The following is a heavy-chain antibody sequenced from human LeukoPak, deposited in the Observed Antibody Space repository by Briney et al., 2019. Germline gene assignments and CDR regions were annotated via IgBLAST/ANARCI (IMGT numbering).Heavy chain of an antibody. D-gene: IGHD1-1*01. CDR1: GFTFSSYG. CDR2: IRYDGSNK. V-gene: IGHV3-30*02. CDR3: AKDDGTWKRLDY. J-gene: IGHJ4*02. Sequence: GGSLRLSCAASGFTFSSYGMHWVRQAPGKGLEWVAFIRYDGSNKYYADSVKGRFTISRDNSKNTLYLQMNSLRAEDTAVYYCAKDDGTWKRLDYWGQGTLVTVSS.